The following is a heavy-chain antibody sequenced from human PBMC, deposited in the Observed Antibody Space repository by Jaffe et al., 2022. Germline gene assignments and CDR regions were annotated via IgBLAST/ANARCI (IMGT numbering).Heavy chain of an antibody. V-gene: IGHV3-30*02. J-gene: IGHJ4*02. CDR2: IRYDGSNK. Sequence: QVQLVESGGGVVQPGGSLRLSCAASGFTFSSYGMHWVRQAPGKGLEWVAFIRYDGSNKYYADSVKGRFTISRDNSKNTLYLQMNSLRAEDTAVYYCAKPPERAIWFGELLPDYWGQGTLVTVSS. CDR1: GFTFSSYG. CDR3: AKPPERAIWFGELLPDY. D-gene: IGHD3-10*01.